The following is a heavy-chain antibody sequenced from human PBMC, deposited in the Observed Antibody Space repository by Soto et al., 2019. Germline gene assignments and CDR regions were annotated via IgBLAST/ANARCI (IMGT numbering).Heavy chain of an antibody. CDR1: GYSFTNNW. CDR2: IDPRDSYT. Sequence: ESLKISCKCSGYSFTNNWISWVRQMPGKGLEWMGRIDPRDSYTNYSPSFQGHVTISVDKSDNTSYLQWSSLKASDTAMYYCARRGYCTNGVCSPYYYYGMDVWGQGITVTVSS. J-gene: IGHJ6*02. CDR3: ARRGYCTNGVCSPYYYYGMDV. V-gene: IGHV5-10-1*01. D-gene: IGHD2-8*01.